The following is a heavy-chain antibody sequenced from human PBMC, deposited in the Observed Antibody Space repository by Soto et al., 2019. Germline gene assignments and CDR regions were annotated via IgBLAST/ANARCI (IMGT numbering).Heavy chain of an antibody. CDR3: ARHDILTGFDY. CDR2: ISSSSSYI. D-gene: IGHD3-9*01. Sequence: GGSLRLSCAASEFTFSSYSMNWVRQAPGKGLEWVSSISSSSSYIYYADSVKGRFTISRDNAKNSLYLQMNSLRAEDTAVYYCARHDILTGFDYWGQGTLVTVSS. V-gene: IGHV3-21*01. J-gene: IGHJ4*02. CDR1: EFTFSSYS.